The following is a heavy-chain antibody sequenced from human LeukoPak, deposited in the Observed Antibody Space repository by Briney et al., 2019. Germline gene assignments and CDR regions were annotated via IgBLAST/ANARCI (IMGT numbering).Heavy chain of an antibody. CDR1: RYYISSGYF. J-gene: IGHJ5*02. CDR3: ARELDDCSSTTCYLRWLDP. Sequence: PSEALSLTCTVSRYYISSGYFWAWIRQTPGTGLQWIRSIHHIGHTYYNPSLKRRVTISVDTSKSSFSLKLTSVNAADTATYYCARELDDCSSTTCYLRWLDPWGQGTLVTVSS. V-gene: IGHV4-38-2*02. D-gene: IGHD2-2*01. CDR2: IHHIGHT.